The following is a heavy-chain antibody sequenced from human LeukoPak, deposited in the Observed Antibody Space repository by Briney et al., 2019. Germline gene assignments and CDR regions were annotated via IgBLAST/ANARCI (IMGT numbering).Heavy chain of an antibody. J-gene: IGHJ4*02. CDR2: IYYSGST. Sequence: SETLSLTCTVSGGSISSSSYYWGWIRQPPGKGLEWIGSIYYSGSTYYNPSLKSRVTISVDTSKNQFSLKLSSVTAADTAVYYCARGGSTFDYWGQGTLVTVSS. CDR3: ARGGSTFDY. CDR1: GGSISSSSYY. V-gene: IGHV4-39*01. D-gene: IGHD2-15*01.